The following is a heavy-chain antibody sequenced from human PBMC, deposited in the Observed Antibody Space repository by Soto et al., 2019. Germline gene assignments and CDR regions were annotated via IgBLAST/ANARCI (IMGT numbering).Heavy chain of an antibody. CDR3: ARDSGIAVTTISDWFDP. Sequence: ASVKVSCKASGYTFTSYYMHWVRQAPGQGLEWMGIINPSGGSTSYAQKFQGRVTINPDTSKNQFSLQLNSVTPEDTAVYYCARDSGIAVTTISDWFDPWGQGTLVTVSS. J-gene: IGHJ5*02. CDR1: GYTFTSYY. V-gene: IGHV1-46*01. D-gene: IGHD6-19*01. CDR2: INPSGGST.